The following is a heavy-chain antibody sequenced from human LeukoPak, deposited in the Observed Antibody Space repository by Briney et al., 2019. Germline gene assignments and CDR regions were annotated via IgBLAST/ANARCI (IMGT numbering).Heavy chain of an antibody. CDR3: AREFVCSSTSCYGTFDY. J-gene: IGHJ4*02. V-gene: IGHV4-4*07. CDR2: IYTSGST. D-gene: IGHD2-2*01. CDR1: GGSISSYY. Sequence: SETLSLTCTVSGGSISSYYWSWIRQPAGKGLEWIARIYTSGSTNYNPSLKSRVTMSVDTSKNQFSLKLSSVTAADTAVYYCAREFVCSSTSCYGTFDYWGQGTLVTVSS.